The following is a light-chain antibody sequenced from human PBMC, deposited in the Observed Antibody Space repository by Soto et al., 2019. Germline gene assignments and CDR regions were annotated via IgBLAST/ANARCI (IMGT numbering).Light chain of an antibody. CDR1: SSNIGSNA. CDR2: HGN. CDR3: AAWDDTLNGVV. V-gene: IGLV1-44*01. J-gene: IGLJ2*01. Sequence: QSVLTQPPSASGTPGQRVTISCSGSSSNIGSNAINWYHQLTGAAPKLLIYHGNQRPSGVPDRFSGSKSGTSASLAIGGLQSEDEADYFCAAWDDTLNGVVFGGGTKLTVL.